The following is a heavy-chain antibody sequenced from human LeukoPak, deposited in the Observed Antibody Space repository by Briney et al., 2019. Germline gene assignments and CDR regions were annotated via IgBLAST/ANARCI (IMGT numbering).Heavy chain of an antibody. CDR2: TYYRSKWYY. D-gene: IGHD3-9*01. CDR1: GDTVSSNSAA. J-gene: IGHJ4*02. V-gene: IGHV6-1*01. Sequence: SQTLSLTCDISGDTVSSNSAAWNWTRQSPSRGLEWLGRTYYRSKWYYDYAVSVKSRITISPDTSKNQFSLKLSSVTAADTAVYYCARGNILSGYCFDFWGQGALVTVSS. CDR3: ARGNILSGYCFDF.